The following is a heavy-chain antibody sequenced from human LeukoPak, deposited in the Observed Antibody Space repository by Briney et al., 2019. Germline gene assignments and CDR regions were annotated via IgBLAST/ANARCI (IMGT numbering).Heavy chain of an antibody. V-gene: IGHV3-21*01. CDR1: GFTFSSYS. D-gene: IGHD3-22*01. CDR3: ARERTYYYDSSGPGAFDI. CDR2: ISSSSSYI. J-gene: IGHJ3*02. Sequence: GGSLRLSCAASGFTFSSYSMNWVRQAPGKGLEWVSSISSSSSYIYYTDSVKGRFTISRDNAKNSLYLQMNSLRAEDTAVYYCARERTYYYDSSGPGAFDIWGQGTMVTVSS.